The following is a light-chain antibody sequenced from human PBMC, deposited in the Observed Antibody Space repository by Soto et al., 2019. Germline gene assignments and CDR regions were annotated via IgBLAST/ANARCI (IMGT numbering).Light chain of an antibody. CDR1: SSDVGGYNY. Sequence: QSVLTQPRSVSGSPGQSVSISCTGTSSDVGGYNYVSWYQHHPGKAPKLIIYDVTKRPSGVPDRFSGSKSGNTASLTISVLQAEDEADYYRCSYAGTSIPFGTGTNVTVL. CDR2: DVT. V-gene: IGLV2-11*01. J-gene: IGLJ1*01. CDR3: CSYAGTSIP.